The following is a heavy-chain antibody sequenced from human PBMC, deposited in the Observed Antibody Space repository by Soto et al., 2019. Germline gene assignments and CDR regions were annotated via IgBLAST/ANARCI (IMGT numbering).Heavy chain of an antibody. V-gene: IGHV3-30*19. Sequence: PGGSLRLSCAASGFTFSSYGMHWVRQAPGKGLEWVAVIWYDGSNKYFADSVKGRFTISRDNSKNTLYLQMNSLRVEDTAVYYCARDLGITIFGVVIRGSHYYNMDVWGQGTTVTVSS. D-gene: IGHD3-3*01. CDR3: ARDLGITIFGVVIRGSHYYNMDV. CDR2: IWYDGSNK. CDR1: GFTFSSYG. J-gene: IGHJ6*02.